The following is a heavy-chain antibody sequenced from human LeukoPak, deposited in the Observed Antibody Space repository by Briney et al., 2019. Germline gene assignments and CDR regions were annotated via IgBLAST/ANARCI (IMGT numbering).Heavy chain of an antibody. CDR2: IYYSGST. J-gene: IGHJ4*02. D-gene: IGHD3-22*01. CDR1: GGSISSSSYY. Sequence: SETLSLTCTVSGGSISSSSYYWGWIRQPPGKGLEWIGSIYYSGSTYYNPTLKSRVTISVDTSKNQFSLKLSSVTAADTAAYYCARGRYYYDSSGYYYFDYWGQGTLVTVSS. V-gene: IGHV4-39*07. CDR3: ARGRYYYDSSGYYYFDY.